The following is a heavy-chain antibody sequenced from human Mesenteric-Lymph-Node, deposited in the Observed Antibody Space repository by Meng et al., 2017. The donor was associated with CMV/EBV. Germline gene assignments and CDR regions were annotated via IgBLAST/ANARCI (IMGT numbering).Heavy chain of an antibody. CDR3: ATEYSSSPGVVLGDAFHI. Sequence: GESLKISCAASGFTFSSYEMNWVRQAPGKGLEWFSYISSSGGNIYYADSVKGRFAISRDNAKNSLYVQMNSLRDEDTAVYYCATEYSSSPGVVLGDAFHIWGQGTVVTVSS. D-gene: IGHD6-6*01. J-gene: IGHJ3*02. V-gene: IGHV3-48*03. CDR1: GFTFSSYE. CDR2: ISSSGGNI.